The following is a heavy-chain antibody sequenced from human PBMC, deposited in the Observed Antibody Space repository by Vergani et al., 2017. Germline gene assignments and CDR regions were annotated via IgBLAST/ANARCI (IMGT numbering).Heavy chain of an antibody. V-gene: IGHV3-23*01. D-gene: IGHD4-17*01. J-gene: IGHJ3*02. CDR3: ARDQGDYGDYVADDAFDI. CDR2: ISGSGGST. Sequence: EVQLLESGGGLVQPGGSLRLSCAASGFTFSSYAMSWVRQAPGKGLEWVSAISGSGGSTYYADSVKGRFTISRDNSKNTLYLQMNSLRSEDTAVYYCARDQGDYGDYVADDAFDIWGQGTMVTVSS. CDR1: GFTFSSYA.